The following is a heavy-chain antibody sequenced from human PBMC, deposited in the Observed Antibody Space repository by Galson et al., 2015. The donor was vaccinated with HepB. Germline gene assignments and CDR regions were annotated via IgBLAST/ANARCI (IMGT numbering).Heavy chain of an antibody. CDR1: GFTFSSYS. CDR2: ISSSSSTI. CDR3: ARDLYYYDSSGYYVSWVRNSPPDWYFDL. Sequence: SLRLSCAASGFTFSSYSMNWVRQAPGKGLEWVSYISSSSSTIYYADSVKGRFTISRDNAKNSLYLQMNSLRDEDTAVYYCARDLYYYDSSGYYVSWVRNSPPDWYFDLWGRGTLVTVSS. J-gene: IGHJ2*01. D-gene: IGHD3-22*01. V-gene: IGHV3-48*02.